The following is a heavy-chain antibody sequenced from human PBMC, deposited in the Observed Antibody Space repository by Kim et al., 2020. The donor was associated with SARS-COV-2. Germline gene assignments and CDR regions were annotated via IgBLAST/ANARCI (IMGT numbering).Heavy chain of an antibody. Sequence: SETLSLTCTVSGGSISSYYWSWIRQPPGKGLEWIGYIYYSGSTNYNPSLKSRVTISVDTSKNQFSLKLSSVTAADTAVYYCARGKGGSPGWFDPWGQGTL. D-gene: IGHD1-26*01. CDR3: ARGKGGSPGWFDP. CDR1: GGSISSYY. CDR2: IYYSGST. V-gene: IGHV4-59*01. J-gene: IGHJ5*02.